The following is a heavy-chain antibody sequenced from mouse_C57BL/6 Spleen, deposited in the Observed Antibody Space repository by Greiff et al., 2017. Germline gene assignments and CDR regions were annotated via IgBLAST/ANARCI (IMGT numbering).Heavy chain of an antibody. CDR2: FYPGSGSI. Sequence: QVQLQQSGAELVKPGASVKLSCKASGYTFTEYTIHWVKQRSGQGLEWIGWFYPGSGSIKYNEKFKDKATLAADKSSSTVYMELSRLTAEDSAVYVCARHEERELGQDYFDYWGQGTTLTVSS. CDR1: GYTFTEYT. V-gene: IGHV1-62-2*01. J-gene: IGHJ2*01. CDR3: ARHEERELGQDYFDY. D-gene: IGHD4-1*01.